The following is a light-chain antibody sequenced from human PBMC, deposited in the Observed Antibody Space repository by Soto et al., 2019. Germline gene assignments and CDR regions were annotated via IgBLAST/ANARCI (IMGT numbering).Light chain of an antibody. V-gene: IGLV1-40*01. CDR3: QSDDSSLSGSHVV. CDR1: SSNIGAGYD. CDR2: GNS. J-gene: IGLJ2*01. Sequence: QSVLTQPPSVSGAPGQRVTISCTGSSSNIGAGYDVHWYQQLPGTAPKLLIYGNSNRPSGVPDLFSGSKSGTSASLAITGLQAGDEAGYCCQSDDSSLSGSHVVFGGGTKLTVL.